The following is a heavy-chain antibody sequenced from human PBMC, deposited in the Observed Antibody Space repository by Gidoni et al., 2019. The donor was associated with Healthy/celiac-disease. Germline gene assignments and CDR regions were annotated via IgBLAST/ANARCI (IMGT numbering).Heavy chain of an antibody. Sequence: EVQLLESGGGLVQPGGSLRLSCAASGFNFSSYAMSWVRHAPGQGLEGVSAISGSGGRTYYAASVKVRFTISIDNSKNTLYLQLNSLRAEDTAVYYCATPRLRGWDWYFDLWGRGTLVTVSS. CDR3: ATPRLRGWDWYFDL. CDR2: ISGSGGRT. J-gene: IGHJ2*01. D-gene: IGHD4-17*01. V-gene: IGHV3-23*01. CDR1: GFNFSSYA.